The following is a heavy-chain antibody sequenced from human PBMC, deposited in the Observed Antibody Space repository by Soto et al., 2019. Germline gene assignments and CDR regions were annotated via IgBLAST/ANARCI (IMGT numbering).Heavy chain of an antibody. D-gene: IGHD2-15*01. CDR2: ITPNGGST. CDR1: GYTFTNYY. Sequence: QVQLVQSGAEVKRPGASVKVSCKASGYTFTNYYMHWVRQAPGQGLEWLGIITPNGGSTTYAEKFQGRVTMTRDTSTSTVYLELSSLRSEDTAVYYCARAGYCSGGTCFHGNCDYWGQGTLVTVSA. V-gene: IGHV1-46*01. J-gene: IGHJ4*02. CDR3: ARAGYCSGGTCFHGNCDY.